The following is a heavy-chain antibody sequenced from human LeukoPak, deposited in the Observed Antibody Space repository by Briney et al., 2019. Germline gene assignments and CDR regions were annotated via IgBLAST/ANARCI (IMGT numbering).Heavy chain of an antibody. J-gene: IGHJ4*02. D-gene: IGHD4-17*01. CDR1: GYTFATYD. CDR2: INPNSGGT. CDR3: ARVFYGATAHFDY. V-gene: IGHV1-2*02. Sequence: GASVKVSCKASGYTFATYDISWVRQAPGQGLEWMGWINPNSGGTNYAQKFQGRVTMTRDTSISTAYMELSRLRSDDTAVYYCARVFYGATAHFDYWGQGTLVTVSS.